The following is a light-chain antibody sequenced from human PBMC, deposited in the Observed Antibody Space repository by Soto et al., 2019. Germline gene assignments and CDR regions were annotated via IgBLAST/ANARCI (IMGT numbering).Light chain of an antibody. CDR2: DAS. J-gene: IGKJ2*01. CDR1: QSLSTIY. Sequence: EIVLTQSPGTLSLSPGERATLSCRTSQSLSTIYLAWYQQKSGQAPRLLIYDASSRATGIPDRFSGSGSGTDFTLTIRRLEPEDFAVYYCQQYDTTPYTFGRGTMLEIK. CDR3: QQYDTTPYT. V-gene: IGKV3-20*01.